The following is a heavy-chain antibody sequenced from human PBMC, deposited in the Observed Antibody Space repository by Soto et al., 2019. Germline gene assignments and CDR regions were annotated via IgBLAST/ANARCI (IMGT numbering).Heavy chain of an antibody. CDR1: DGYISSYY. Sequence: TLLMLSLTCSVADGYISSYYWSWILQTPGKGLEWIGYIYYSGRTNYNPSLKSRVTISVDTSKNQFSLKLSSVTAADTAVYYCARGYCSSTICYIWDNWFDPWGQGTLVTVSS. CDR3: ARGYCSSTICYIWDNWFDP. CDR2: IYYSGRT. J-gene: IGHJ5*02. V-gene: IGHV4-59*01. D-gene: IGHD2-2*02.